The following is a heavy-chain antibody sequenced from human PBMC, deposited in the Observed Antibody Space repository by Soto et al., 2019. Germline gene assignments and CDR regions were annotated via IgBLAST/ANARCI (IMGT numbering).Heavy chain of an antibody. CDR1: GYTFTGYY. V-gene: IGHV1-2*04. J-gene: IGHJ6*02. CDR2: INPNSGGT. CDR3: AREALQEYQSYYYYYGMDV. Sequence: GASVKVSCKASGYTFTGYYMHWVRQAPGQGLEWMGWINPNSGGTNYAQKFQGWVTMTRDTSISTAYMELSRLRSDDTAVYYCAREALQEYQSYYYYYGMDVWGQGTTVTVSS. D-gene: IGHD2-2*01.